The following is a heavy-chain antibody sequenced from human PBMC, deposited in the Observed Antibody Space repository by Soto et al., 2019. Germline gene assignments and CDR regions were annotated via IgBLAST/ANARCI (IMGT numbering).Heavy chain of an antibody. D-gene: IGHD2-2*01. Sequence: GGSLRLSCAASGSTFSGWSMNWVRQAPGKGLEWVSSISRTSDDIYYADSVKGRFTISRDNAKNSLYLQMNSLRAEDSALYYCASKEYGAFDIWGQGTMVTVSS. CDR1: GSTFSGWS. J-gene: IGHJ3*02. CDR3: ASKEYGAFDI. CDR2: ISRTSDDI. V-gene: IGHV3-21*04.